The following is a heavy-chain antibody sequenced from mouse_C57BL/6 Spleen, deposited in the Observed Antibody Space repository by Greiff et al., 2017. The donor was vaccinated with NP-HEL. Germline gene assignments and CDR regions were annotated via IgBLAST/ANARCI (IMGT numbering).Heavy chain of an antibody. CDR1: GYSITSGYY. J-gene: IGHJ4*01. CDR2: ISYDGSN. D-gene: IGHD1-1*01. CDR3: AREVITTVVGYYAMDY. V-gene: IGHV3-6*01. Sequence: VQLQQSGPGLVKPSQSLSLTCSVTGYSITSGYYWNWIRQFPGNKLEWMGYISYDGSNNYNPSLKNRISITRDTSKNQFFLKLNSVTTEDTATYYCAREVITTVVGYYAMDYWGQGTSVTVSS.